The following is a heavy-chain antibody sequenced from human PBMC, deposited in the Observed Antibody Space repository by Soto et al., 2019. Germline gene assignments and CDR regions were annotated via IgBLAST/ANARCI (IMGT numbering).Heavy chain of an antibody. CDR3: ARGPYYYDSSGYYNY. V-gene: IGHV4-39*01. CDR2: IYYSGST. J-gene: IGHJ4*02. D-gene: IGHD3-22*01. CDR1: GGSIGSSSNY. Sequence: SETLSLTCTVSGGSIGSSSNYWGWIRQPPGKGLEWIGSIYYSGSTYYNPSLKSRVTISVDTSKNQFSLKLSSVTAADTAVYYCARGPYYYDSSGYYNYWGQGTLVTVSS.